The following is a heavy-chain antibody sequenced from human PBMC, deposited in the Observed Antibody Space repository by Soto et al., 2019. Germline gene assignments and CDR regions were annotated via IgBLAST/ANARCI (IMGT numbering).Heavy chain of an antibody. CDR1: GYTFTGYY. CDR3: ARGHSRIFGGVIIGGMDV. V-gene: IGHV1-2*04. D-gene: IGHD3-3*02. J-gene: IGHJ6*02. CDR2: INPNSGGT. Sequence: QVQLVQSGAEVKKPGASVKVSCKASGYTFTGYYMHWVRQAPGQGLAWMGWINPNSGGTNYAQKFQGWVTMTRETSISTAYMALSRLRSDDTAVYYWARGHSRIFGGVIIGGMDVWGQGTTVTVSS.